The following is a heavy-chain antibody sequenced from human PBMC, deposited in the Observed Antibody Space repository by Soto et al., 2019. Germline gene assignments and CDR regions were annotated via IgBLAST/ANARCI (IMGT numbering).Heavy chain of an antibody. CDR3: ARGSGWYVIDY. Sequence: SETLAISCAVSGGSISSGGYSWSWIRQPPGKGLEWIGYIYHSGSTYYNPSLKSRVTISVDRSKNQFSLKLSSVTAADTAVYYCARGSGWYVIDYWGQGTMVTVSS. J-gene: IGHJ4*02. V-gene: IGHV4-30-2*01. CDR1: GGSISSGGYS. D-gene: IGHD6-19*01. CDR2: IYHSGST.